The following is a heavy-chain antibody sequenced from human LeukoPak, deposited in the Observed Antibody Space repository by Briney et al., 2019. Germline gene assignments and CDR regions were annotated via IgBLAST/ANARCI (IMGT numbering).Heavy chain of an antibody. V-gene: IGHV3-30*02. CDR3: AKSDDSSGYYYPLDD. J-gene: IGHJ4*02. D-gene: IGHD3-22*01. CDR1: GFTFSLYA. CDR2: IRYDGSKI. Sequence: GGSLRLSCAASGFTFSLYALNWVRQAPGKGLEWVAFIRYDGSKIYYTESVKGRFTISRDNSKNTLYLQMSSLRAEDTAVYYCAKSDDSSGYYYPLDDWGQGTLVTVSS.